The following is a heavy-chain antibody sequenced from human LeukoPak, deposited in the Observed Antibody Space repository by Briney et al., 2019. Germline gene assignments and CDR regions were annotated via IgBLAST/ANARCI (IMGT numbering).Heavy chain of an antibody. CDR2: LSGSSAST. Sequence: GGPLRLSCAASGLTFSTSVMTWVRQAPGTGLEWTSGLSGSSASTFYADSAAGPFTSARDNSNHTLLLKIDRQRAADTAVYDWAKGRSPDYWGQGTLVTVSS. V-gene: IGHV3-23*01. D-gene: IGHD4-17*01. CDR1: GLTFSTSV. CDR3: AKGRSPDY. J-gene: IGHJ4*02.